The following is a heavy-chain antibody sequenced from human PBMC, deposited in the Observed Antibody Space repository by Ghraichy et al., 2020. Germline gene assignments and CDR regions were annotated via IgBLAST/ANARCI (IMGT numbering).Heavy chain of an antibody. J-gene: IGHJ4*02. Sequence: SETLSLTCTVSGGSISSGTYFWGWIRQPPGQGLEWIGSIYYSGSTYYNPSLESRVTISVDTSKNQFSLKLSSVTAADTAVYYCWGSFSWGLVWGQGTLVTVSS. D-gene: IGHD3-16*01. V-gene: IGHV4-39*07. CDR1: GGSISSGTYF. CDR3: WGSFSWGLV. CDR2: IYYSGST.